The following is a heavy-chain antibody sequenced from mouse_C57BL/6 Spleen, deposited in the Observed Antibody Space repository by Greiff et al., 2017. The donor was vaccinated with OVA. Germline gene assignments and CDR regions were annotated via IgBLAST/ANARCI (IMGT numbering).Heavy chain of an antibody. D-gene: IGHD1-1*01. J-gene: IGHJ4*01. CDR2: IYPRSGNT. V-gene: IGHV1-81*01. CDR3: ARRDGSSYLTGTGYAMDY. Sequence: VQLQQSGAELARPGASVKLSCKASGYTFTSYGISWVKQRTGQGLEWIGEIYPRSGNTYYNEKFKGKATLTADKSSSTAYMELRSLTSEDSAVYFCARRDGSSYLTGTGYAMDYWGQGTSVTVSS. CDR1: GYTFTSYG.